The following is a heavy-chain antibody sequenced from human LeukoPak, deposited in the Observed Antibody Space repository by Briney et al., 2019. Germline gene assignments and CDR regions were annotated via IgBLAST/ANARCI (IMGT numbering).Heavy chain of an antibody. CDR1: GFTFSIYW. Sequence: GGSLRLSCAASGFTFSIYWMSWVRQAPGKGLEWVANIKQDGSEKYYVDSVKGRFTISRDNAKNSLYLQMNSLRAEDTAVYYCARDRPQSSSTDPYFDYWGQGTLVTVSS. J-gene: IGHJ4*02. V-gene: IGHV3-7*01. CDR2: IKQDGSEK. CDR3: ARDRPQSSSTDPYFDY. D-gene: IGHD1-14*01.